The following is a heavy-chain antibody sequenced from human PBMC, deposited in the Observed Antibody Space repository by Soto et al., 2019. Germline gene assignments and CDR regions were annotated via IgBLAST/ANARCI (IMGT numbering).Heavy chain of an antibody. Sequence: PSETLSLTCTVSGGSISSGDYYWSWIRQPPGKGLEWIGYIYYSGSTYYNPSLKSRVTISVDTPKNQFSLKLSSVTAADTAVYYCARDNILGILYGGMDVWGQGTTVT. CDR2: IYYSGST. J-gene: IGHJ6*02. V-gene: IGHV4-30-4*01. CDR1: GGSISSGDYY. D-gene: IGHD3-3*01. CDR3: ARDNILGILYGGMDV.